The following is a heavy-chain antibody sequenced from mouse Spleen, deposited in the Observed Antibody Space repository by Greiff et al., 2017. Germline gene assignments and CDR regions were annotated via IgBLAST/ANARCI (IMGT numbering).Heavy chain of an antibody. CDR1: GFPFSSYA. D-gene: IGHD1-1*02. Sequence: DVMLVESGGGLVKPGGSLKLSCAASGFPFSSYAMSWVRQTPEKRLEWVATISSGGSYTYYPDSVKGRFTISRDNAKNTLYLQMSSLRSEDTAMYYCARHYPWFAYWGQGTLVTVSA. J-gene: IGHJ3*01. V-gene: IGHV5-9-1*01. CDR3: ARHYPWFAY. CDR2: ISSGGSYT.